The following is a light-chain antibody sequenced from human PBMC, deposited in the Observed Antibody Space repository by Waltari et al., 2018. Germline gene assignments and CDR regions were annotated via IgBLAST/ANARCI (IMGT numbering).Light chain of an antibody. CDR1: RSDVGGYNY. Sequence: QSALTQPASVSGSPGQSITISCPGTRSDVGGYNYVSWYQQHPGKAPKLMIYEVNNRPSGVSDRFSGSKSGNTASLTISGLQAEDEADYYCTSYTSSITYVFGTGTKVTVL. J-gene: IGLJ1*01. CDR3: TSYTSSITYV. V-gene: IGLV2-14*01. CDR2: EVN.